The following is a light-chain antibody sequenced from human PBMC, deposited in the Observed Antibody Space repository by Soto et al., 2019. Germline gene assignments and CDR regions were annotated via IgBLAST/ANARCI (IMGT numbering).Light chain of an antibody. CDR2: GAS. J-gene: IGKJ3*01. CDR3: QQYGSSPLFT. V-gene: IGKV3-20*01. CDR1: QSVSSSY. Sequence: EIVLTQSPGTLSLSPGERATLSCRASQSVSSSYLAWYQQKPGQAPRLLIYGASSRATGIPDRFSGSGSGTDFTLPISRLEPDDFAVYYCQQYGSSPLFTFCPGTRVDIK.